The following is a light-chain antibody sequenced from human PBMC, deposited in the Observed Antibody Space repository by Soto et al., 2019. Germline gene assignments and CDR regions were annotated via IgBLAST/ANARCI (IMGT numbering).Light chain of an antibody. Sequence: QSALTQPASVSGSPGQSITISCTGTSSDVGGYNYVSWSQQHPGKAPQLMIYEVSNRPSGVSNRFSGSKSGNTASLTISGLQAEDEADYYCSSYTSSSIYVFGTGTKVTVL. V-gene: IGLV2-14*01. CDR1: SSDVGGYNY. CDR3: SSYTSSSIYV. J-gene: IGLJ1*01. CDR2: EVS.